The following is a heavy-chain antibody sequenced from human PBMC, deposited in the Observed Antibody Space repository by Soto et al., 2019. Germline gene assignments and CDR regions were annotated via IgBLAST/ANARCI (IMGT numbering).Heavy chain of an antibody. CDR1: GYTFSVYH. CDR3: AKELQRGMDV. CDR2: IHPNSGGT. J-gene: IGHJ6*02. Sequence: ASVKVSFKTSGYTFSVYHMHGVRQAPGQGLEWMGWIHPNSGGTNYAQRFEGRVTMTRDTSINTAYMELSRLTSDDTAVYYCAKELQRGMDVWGQGTTVTVSS. V-gene: IGHV1-2*02. D-gene: IGHD4-4*01.